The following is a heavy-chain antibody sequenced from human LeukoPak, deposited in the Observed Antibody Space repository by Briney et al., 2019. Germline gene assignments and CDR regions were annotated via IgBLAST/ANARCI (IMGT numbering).Heavy chain of an antibody. CDR3: AKGRGTTVTAAANY. J-gene: IGHJ4*02. D-gene: IGHD4-17*01. CDR1: GFAFSNYS. V-gene: IGHV3-23*01. CDR2: ISGTGGTT. Sequence: GGSLRLSCAASGFAFSNYSMSWVRQAPGKGLEWVSTISGTGGTTYYADSVKGRFTISRDNSKNTLFLQSNSLRADDTAVYYCAKGRGTTVTAAANYWGRGTLVTVSS.